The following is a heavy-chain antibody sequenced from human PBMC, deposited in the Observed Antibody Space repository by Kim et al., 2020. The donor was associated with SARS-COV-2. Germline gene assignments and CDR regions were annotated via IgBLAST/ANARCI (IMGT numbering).Heavy chain of an antibody. Sequence: SETLSLTCAVSGGTFSGYVWTWIRQRPGKGREWMGEINYSGSPNYSSTLKSRGTVSSYTSQTQFSFTLTSGTAADTAVYYCVRGGGWLFDSWGRGNLVT. V-gene: IGHV4-34*01. CDR2: INYSGSP. J-gene: IGHJ2*01. CDR3: VRGGGWLFDS. CDR1: GGTFSGYV. D-gene: IGHD3-10*01.